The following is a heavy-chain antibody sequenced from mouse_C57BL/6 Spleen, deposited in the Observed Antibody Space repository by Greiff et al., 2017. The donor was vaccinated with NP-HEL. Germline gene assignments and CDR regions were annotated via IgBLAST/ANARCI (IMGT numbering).Heavy chain of an antibody. CDR2: IYPSDSET. Sequence: QVQLQQPGAELVRPGSSVKLSCKASGYTFTSYWMDWVKQRPGQGLEWIGNIYPSDSETHYNQKFKDKATLTVDKSSSTAYMQLSSLTSEDSAVXFCARSGTPVVSQDAMDYCGHGTSVTVSS. D-gene: IGHD1-1*01. J-gene: IGHJ4*01. CDR3: ARSGTPVVSQDAMDY. V-gene: IGHV1-61*01. CDR1: GYTFTSYW.